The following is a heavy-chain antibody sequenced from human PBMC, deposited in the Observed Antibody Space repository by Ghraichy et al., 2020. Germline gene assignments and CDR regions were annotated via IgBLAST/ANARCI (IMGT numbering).Heavy chain of an antibody. CDR1: GFTFVDYS. CDR2: INRDGSKT. D-gene: IGHD2-2*01. J-gene: IGHJ1*01. Sequence: GESLNISCAASGFTFVDYSMHWVRQAPGKGLEWVSLINRDGSKTFYADSVKGRFTISRDNSENSLFLQMNSLRSEDTAFYYCAKERQGIKFLVESWGRGTLVTV. CDR3: AKERQGIKFLVES. V-gene: IGHV3-43*01.